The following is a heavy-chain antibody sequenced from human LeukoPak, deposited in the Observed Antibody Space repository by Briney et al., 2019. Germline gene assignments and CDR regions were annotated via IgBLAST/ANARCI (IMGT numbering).Heavy chain of an antibody. CDR3: ARGQEVY. J-gene: IGHJ4*02. V-gene: IGHV3-30-3*01. Sequence: GGSLRLSCAASGFTFSSYAMHWVRQAPGKGLEWVAVISYDGSNKYYADSVKGRFTISRDNSKNTLYLQMNSLRAEDTAVYYCARGQEVYWGQGTLVTVSS. CDR1: GFTFSSYA. CDR2: ISYDGSNK.